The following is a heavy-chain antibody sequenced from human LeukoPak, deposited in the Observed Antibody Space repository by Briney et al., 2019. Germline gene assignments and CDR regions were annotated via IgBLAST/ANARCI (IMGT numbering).Heavy chain of an antibody. CDR2: INSDGSST. Sequence: GGSLRLSCAASGFTFSSYWMHWVRQAPGKGLVWVSRINSDGSSTSYADSVKGRFTISRDNAKNTLYLQMNSLRAEDTAVYYCARQGYSSGWYDSPFDYWGQGALVTVSS. V-gene: IGHV3-74*01. CDR3: ARQGYSSGWYDSPFDY. J-gene: IGHJ4*02. CDR1: GFTFSSYW. D-gene: IGHD6-19*01.